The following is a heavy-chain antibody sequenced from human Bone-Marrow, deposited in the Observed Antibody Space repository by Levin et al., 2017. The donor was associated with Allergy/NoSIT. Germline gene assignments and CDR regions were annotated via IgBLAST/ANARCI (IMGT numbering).Heavy chain of an antibody. V-gene: IGHV1-3*01. Sequence: ASVKVSCKASGYTFTSFNIHWVRQAPGQRLEWMGWISAGNGYTKYSQKFQDRVTFSRDTAASTVYLEVSSLRSEDTAVYYCTRDRGRSVSQGAFDVWGQGTMVTVSS. J-gene: IGHJ3*01. CDR2: ISAGNGYT. D-gene: IGHD5-24*01. CDR3: TRDRGRSVSQGAFDV. CDR1: GYTFTSFN.